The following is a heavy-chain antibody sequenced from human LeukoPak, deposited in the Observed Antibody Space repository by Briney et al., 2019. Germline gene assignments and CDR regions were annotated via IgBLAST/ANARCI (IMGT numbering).Heavy chain of an antibody. V-gene: IGHV3-49*04. CDR2: IRSKAYGGTT. J-gene: IGHJ4*02. D-gene: IGHD6-19*01. CDR1: GFTFGDYA. CDR3: TRAGAVAGVFDY. Sequence: GGSLRLSCTASGFTFGDYAMSWVRQAPGKGLEWVGFIRSKAYGGTTEYAASVKGRFTISRDDSKSIAYLQMNSPKTEDTAVYYRTRAGAVAGVFDYWGQGTLVTVSS.